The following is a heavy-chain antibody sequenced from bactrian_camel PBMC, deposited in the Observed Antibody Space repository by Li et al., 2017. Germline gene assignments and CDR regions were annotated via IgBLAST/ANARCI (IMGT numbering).Heavy chain of an antibody. V-gene: IGHV3S56*01. CDR1: EYAYMRHC. J-gene: IGHJ4*01. Sequence: HVQLVESGGGPVQAGGSLKLSCVVSEYAYMRHCLGWFRQAPGKEREGVASIHSDGATTYEDSVKGRFTISRDNAKDTLYLQMNSLKIEDTAVYYCALGSSRQATMTARGKGTQVTVS. D-gene: IGHD3*01. CDR2: IHSDGAT.